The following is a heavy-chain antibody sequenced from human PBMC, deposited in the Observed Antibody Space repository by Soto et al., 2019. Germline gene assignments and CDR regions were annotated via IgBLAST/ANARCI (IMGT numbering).Heavy chain of an antibody. CDR2: IYSGGST. V-gene: IGHV3-53*01. CDR1: GFTVSSNY. J-gene: IGHJ6*02. D-gene: IGHD2-2*03. CDR3: ARDGYCSSTSCLTYYGMDV. Sequence: GGSLRLSCAASGFTVSSNYMSWVRQAPGKGLEWVSVIYSGGSTYYADSVKGRFTISRDNSKNTLYLQMNSLRAEDTAVYYCARDGYCSSTSCLTYYGMDVWGQGTTVTVSS.